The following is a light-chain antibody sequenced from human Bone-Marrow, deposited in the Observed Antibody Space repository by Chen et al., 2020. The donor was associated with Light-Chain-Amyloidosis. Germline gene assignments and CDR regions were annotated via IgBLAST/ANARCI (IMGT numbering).Light chain of an antibody. J-gene: IGLJ1*01. CDR3: SSYTITNTLV. V-gene: IGLV2-14*01. CDR2: EVT. CDR1: SSAVGGANH. Sequence: QSALTQPASVSGSPGQTITISCTGTSSAVGGANHVSWYQQHPEKAPKLMIYEVTNRPSWVPDRFSGSKSDNTASLTISGLQTEDEADYFCSSYTITNTLVFGSGTRVTVL.